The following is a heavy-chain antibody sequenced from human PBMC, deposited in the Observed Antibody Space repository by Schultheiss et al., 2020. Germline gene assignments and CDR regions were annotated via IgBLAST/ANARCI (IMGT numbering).Heavy chain of an antibody. Sequence: SETLSLTCAVYGGSFSGYYWSWIRQPPGKGLEWIGEIYHSGSTNYNPSLKSRVTISVDKSKNQFSLKLSSVTAADTAVYYCARVNERYYGMDVWGQGTTVTVSS. V-gene: IGHV4-34*01. D-gene: IGHD1-1*01. CDR3: ARVNERYYGMDV. J-gene: IGHJ6*02. CDR2: IYHSGST. CDR1: GGSFSGYY.